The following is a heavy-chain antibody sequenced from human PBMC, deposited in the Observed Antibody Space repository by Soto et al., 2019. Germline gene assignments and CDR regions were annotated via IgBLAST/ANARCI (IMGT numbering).Heavy chain of an antibody. Sequence: ASVKVSCKASGYTFTSYYMHWVRQAPGQGLEWMGIINPSGGSTSYAQKFQGRVTMTRDTSTSTVYMELSSLRSEDTAVYYCARDPLYDFWSGNAFDIWGQGTMVTVS. D-gene: IGHD3-3*01. V-gene: IGHV1-46*01. CDR2: INPSGGST. J-gene: IGHJ3*02. CDR3: ARDPLYDFWSGNAFDI. CDR1: GYTFTSYY.